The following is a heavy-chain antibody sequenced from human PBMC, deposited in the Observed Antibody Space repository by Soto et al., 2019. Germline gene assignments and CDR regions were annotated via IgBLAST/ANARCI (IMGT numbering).Heavy chain of an antibody. J-gene: IGHJ4*02. D-gene: IGHD3-22*01. V-gene: IGHV4-38-2*02. CDR3: ARDPVTYDSSGYYVYYFDY. CDR1: GYSISSGYY. Sequence: SETLSLTCTVSGYSISSGYYWGWIRQPPGKGLEWIGSIYHSGSTYYNPSLKSRVTISVDTSKNQFSLKLSSVTAADTAVYYCARDPVTYDSSGYYVYYFDYWGQGTLVTVSS. CDR2: IYHSGST.